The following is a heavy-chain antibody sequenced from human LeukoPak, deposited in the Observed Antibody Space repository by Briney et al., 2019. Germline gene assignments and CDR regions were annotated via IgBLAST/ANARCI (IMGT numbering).Heavy chain of an antibody. J-gene: IGHJ4*02. V-gene: IGHV4-4*07. CDR2: IHTSGST. CDR1: GDSISSFY. Sequence: KPSETLSLTCTVSGDSISSFYWTRIRQSAGKGLEWIGRIHTSGSTNYSPSLKSRVTMSIDTSKTQFSLKVNSVTAADTGVYYCARAPEFSSGWLLDYWGQGSLVTVSS. CDR3: ARAPEFSSGWLLDY. D-gene: IGHD6-19*01.